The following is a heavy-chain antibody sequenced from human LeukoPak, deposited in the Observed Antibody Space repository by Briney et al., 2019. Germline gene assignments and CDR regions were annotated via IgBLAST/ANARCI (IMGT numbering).Heavy chain of an antibody. J-gene: IGHJ4*02. Sequence: GGSLRLSCAASGFTFSDYWMTWVRQAPGKGMEWVANIKPDGSEKYYVDSVKGRFTISRDNAKNSLYLQMNSLRVEDTAVYYCASYLYCWSDLGYWGQGTLVTVSS. D-gene: IGHD2-8*02. CDR1: GFTFSDYW. CDR3: ASYLYCWSDLGY. V-gene: IGHV3-7*01. CDR2: IKPDGSEK.